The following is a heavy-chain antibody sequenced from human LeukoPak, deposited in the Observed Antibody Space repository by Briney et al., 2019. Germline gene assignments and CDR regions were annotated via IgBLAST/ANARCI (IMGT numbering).Heavy chain of an antibody. CDR3: ARGRGGYYYMDV. V-gene: IGHV1-69*13. Sequence: GASVKVSCKASGGTFSSYAISWVRQAPGQGLEWMGGIIPIFGTANYAQKFQGRVTITADESTSTAYMELSSLRSDDTAVYYCARGRGGYYYMDVWGKGTTVTISS. D-gene: IGHD1-26*01. CDR1: GGTFSSYA. CDR2: IIPIFGTA. J-gene: IGHJ6*03.